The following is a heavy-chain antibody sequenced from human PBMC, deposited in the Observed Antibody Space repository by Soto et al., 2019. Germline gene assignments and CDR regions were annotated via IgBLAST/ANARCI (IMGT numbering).Heavy chain of an antibody. D-gene: IGHD3-22*01. CDR1: GFSLSTSGVG. J-gene: IGHJ2*01. V-gene: IGHV2-5*02. CDR3: THPVRWLSFDL. Sequence: QITLKESGPTLVKPTQTLTLTCTFSGFSLSTSGVGVGWVRQPPGKALEWLALIYWDHSERYSPSLKSRLTITKDTSKHQVALTLTTMDPVDTATYYCTHPVRWLSFDLWGRGTLGTVSS. CDR2: IYWDHSE.